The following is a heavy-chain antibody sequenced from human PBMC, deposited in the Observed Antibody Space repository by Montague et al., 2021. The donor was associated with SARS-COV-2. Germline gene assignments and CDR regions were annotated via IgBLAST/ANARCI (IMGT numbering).Heavy chain of an antibody. CDR3: ARPGSVSGWFYFDD. Sequence: SLTCIVSGESIDRDTYYWGWIRQSPGKGLEWIGSLSSSGSTYYNPSLRSRVTISMDTSKNHFSLKVNSVTATDTAVYFCARPGSVSGWFYFDDWGQGTLVSVSS. V-gene: IGHV4-39*02. CDR1: GESIDRDTYY. CDR2: LSSSGST. D-gene: IGHD6-19*01. J-gene: IGHJ4*02.